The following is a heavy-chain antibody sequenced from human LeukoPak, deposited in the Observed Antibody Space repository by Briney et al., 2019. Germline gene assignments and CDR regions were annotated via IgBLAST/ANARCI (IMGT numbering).Heavy chain of an antibody. Sequence: SETLSLTCAVYGGSFSGYYWSWIRQPPGKGLEWIGEINHSGSTNYNPSLKSRVTISVDTSKNQFSLKLSSVTAADTAVYYCARGREIIDYWGQGTLVTVSS. CDR3: ARGREIIDY. D-gene: IGHD1-26*01. CDR1: GGSFSGYY. V-gene: IGHV4-34*01. J-gene: IGHJ4*02. CDR2: INHSGST.